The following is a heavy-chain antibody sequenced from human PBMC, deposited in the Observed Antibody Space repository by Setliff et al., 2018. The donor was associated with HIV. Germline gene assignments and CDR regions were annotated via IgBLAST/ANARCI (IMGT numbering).Heavy chain of an antibody. V-gene: IGHV3-21*01. CDR3: ARKIGSYYDSRGAYYFDF. CDR1: GFTFSSYS. J-gene: IGHJ4*02. Sequence: LRLSCAASGFTFSSYSMNWVRQAPGKGLEWVSSISSSSSYIYYADSVKGRFTISRDNAKNSLYLHMNSLRAEDTAVYYCARKIGSYYDSRGAYYFDFWGQGTLVTVSS. D-gene: IGHD3-22*01. CDR2: ISSSSSYI.